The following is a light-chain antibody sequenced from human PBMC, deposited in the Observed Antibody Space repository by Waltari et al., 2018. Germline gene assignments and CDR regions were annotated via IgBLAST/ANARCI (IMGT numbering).Light chain of an antibody. V-gene: IGLV2-8*01. CDR1: NSDVGAYNY. CDR2: EVT. CDR3: TSYGGSNNLL. Sequence: QSALTQPPSASGSPGQSVTISCTGTNSDVGAYNYVSWYQQCPGKAPKLIIFEVTKRPSGVPDRFSGSKSGNTASLTVSGLQADDEADYFCTSYGGSNNLLFGGGTKLTVL. J-gene: IGLJ3*02.